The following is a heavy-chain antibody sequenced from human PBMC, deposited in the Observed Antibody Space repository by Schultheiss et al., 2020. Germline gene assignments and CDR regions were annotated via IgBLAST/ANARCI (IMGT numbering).Heavy chain of an antibody. CDR2: IGSSTTII. Sequence: GGSLRLSCAASGFTFRSFGMNWVRQAPGKGLEWISYIGSSTTIIYYADSVKGRFTISRDNAKNTLYLQLNGLRAEDTAVYYCARKSYALGSPAFDYWGQGSLVTVSS. D-gene: IGHD3-16*01. CDR3: ARKSYALGSPAFDY. J-gene: IGHJ4*02. V-gene: IGHV3-48*01. CDR1: GFTFRSFG.